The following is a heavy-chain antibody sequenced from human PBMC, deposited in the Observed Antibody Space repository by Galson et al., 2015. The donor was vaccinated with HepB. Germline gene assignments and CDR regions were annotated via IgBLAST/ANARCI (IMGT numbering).Heavy chain of an antibody. CDR2: INAGNGNT. CDR3: ARAWLRYGMDV. J-gene: IGHJ6*02. V-gene: IGHV1-3*01. D-gene: IGHD5-12*01. CDR1: GNTFTSYA. Sequence: SVKVSCKASGNTFTSYAMHWVRQAPGQRLEWMGWINAGNGNTKYSQKFQGRVTITRDTSASTAYMELSSLRSEDTAVYYCARAWLRYGMDVWGQGTTVTVSS.